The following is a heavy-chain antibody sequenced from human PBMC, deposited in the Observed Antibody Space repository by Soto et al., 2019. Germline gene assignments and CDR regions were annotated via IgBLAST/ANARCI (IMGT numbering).Heavy chain of an antibody. J-gene: IGHJ4*02. Sequence: QVQLVQSGAGVKKPGSSVKVSCKASGGTFSSYAISWVRQAPGQGLEWMGGIIPIFGTANYAQKFQGRVTITADESTSTAYMEQSRLRSEDTAVYYCARDPGCSGGSCYSDYWGQGTLVTVSS. D-gene: IGHD2-15*01. CDR1: GGTFSSYA. CDR3: ARDPGCSGGSCYSDY. V-gene: IGHV1-69*01. CDR2: IIPIFGTA.